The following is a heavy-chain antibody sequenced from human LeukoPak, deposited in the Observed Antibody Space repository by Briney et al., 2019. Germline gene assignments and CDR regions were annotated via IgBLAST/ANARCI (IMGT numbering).Heavy chain of an antibody. CDR1: GFTFSNYY. CDR2: IKNAGADP. D-gene: IGHD3-10*01. Sequence: GGSLRLSCVGSGFTFSNYYMYWVRQAPGKGPVWVSRIKNAGADPIYADSVKGRFTISRDNAKNTVYLQMNSLRAEDTAVYYCARGGYGHNMDVWGEGTTVTVSS. CDR3: ARGGYGHNMDV. J-gene: IGHJ6*03. V-gene: IGHV3-74*01.